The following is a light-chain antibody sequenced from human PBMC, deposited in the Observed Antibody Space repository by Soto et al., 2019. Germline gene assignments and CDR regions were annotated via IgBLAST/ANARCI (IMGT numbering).Light chain of an antibody. J-gene: IGKJ4*01. CDR1: PGIRND. CDR2: AAS. Sequence: AIQMTQSPSSLSASVGDRVTITCSASPGIRNDLGWYQKKPGKAPKLLIYAASTLQSGVPSRFSGSGSGTDFTLTINSLQPEDFATYYCLHGYYYTFSFGGGTKVEIK. CDR3: LHGYYYTFS. V-gene: IGKV1-6*02.